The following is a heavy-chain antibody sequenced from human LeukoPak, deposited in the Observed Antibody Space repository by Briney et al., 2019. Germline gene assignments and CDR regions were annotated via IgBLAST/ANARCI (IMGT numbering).Heavy chain of an antibody. J-gene: IGHJ3*02. Sequence: ASVKVSCKASGYTFTGYYMHWVRQAPGQGLEWMGWINPNSGGTNYAQKFQGRVTITTDEATSTAYMELSSLRSEDTAVYYCARGKITIFGVVIIGTDAFDIWGQGTMVTVSS. V-gene: IGHV1-2*02. D-gene: IGHD3-3*01. CDR2: INPNSGGT. CDR3: ARGKITIFGVVIIGTDAFDI. CDR1: GYTFTGYY.